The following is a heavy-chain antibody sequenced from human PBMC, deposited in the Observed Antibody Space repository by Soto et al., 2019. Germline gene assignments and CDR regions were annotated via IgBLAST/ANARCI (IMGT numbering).Heavy chain of an antibody. J-gene: IGHJ6*02. CDR3: ARGPPHLRNYYYYYGLDV. CDR2: INPSVGVT. Sequence: GTSVKVSCKASGYTFSGYYIHWVRQAPGQGLEWMGIINPSVGVTNEAQKFQDRITMTSDTSTSTVYMELSSLKSEDTAVYYCARGPPHLRNYYYYYGLDVWGQGTTVTVSS. V-gene: IGHV1-46*01. CDR1: GYTFSGYY.